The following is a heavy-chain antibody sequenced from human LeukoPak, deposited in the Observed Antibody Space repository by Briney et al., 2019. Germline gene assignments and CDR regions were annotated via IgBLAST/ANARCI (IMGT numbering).Heavy chain of an antibody. J-gene: IGHJ4*02. CDR3: ARDLRVGGIMITFGGVLDY. CDR1: GFTFSSYS. V-gene: IGHV3-21*01. D-gene: IGHD3-16*01. CDR2: ISSSSSYI. Sequence: GGSLRLSCAASGFTFSSYSMNWVRQAPGKGLEWVSSISSSSSYIYYADSVKGRFTISRDNAKNSLYLQMNSLRAEDTAVYYCARDLRVGGIMITFGGVLDYWGQGTLVTVSS.